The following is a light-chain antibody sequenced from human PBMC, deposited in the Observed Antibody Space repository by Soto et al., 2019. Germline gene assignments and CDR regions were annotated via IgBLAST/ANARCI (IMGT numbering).Light chain of an antibody. CDR1: SSDIGAYYY. CDR3: VSFTTTXTHV. J-gene: IGLJ1*01. Sequence: QSSLTQPASLSGSPVQSITIPCTGTSSDIGAYYYVAWFQQHPGKAPKLMISEVNNRPSGVSNRFSGSKSVNTAYLTRSGLQVEDEAEYFCVSFTTTXTHVLGTGTKVXV. V-gene: IGLV2-14*01. CDR2: EVN.